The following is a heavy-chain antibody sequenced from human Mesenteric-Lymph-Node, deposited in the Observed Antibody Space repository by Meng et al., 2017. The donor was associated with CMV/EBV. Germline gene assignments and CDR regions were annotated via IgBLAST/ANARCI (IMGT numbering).Heavy chain of an antibody. CDR2: ISGSGGST. CDR1: GFTFSSYA. Sequence: GESLKISCAASGFTFSSYAMSWVRQAPGKGLEWVSVISGSGGSTYYADSVKGRFTISRDNSKNTLYLQMSSLRAEDTAVYYCAREKVASIRQSSRWTPFKPRESKQGLDFWGQGTRVTVSS. CDR3: AREKVASIRQSSRWTPFKPRESKQGLDF. J-gene: IGHJ4*02. V-gene: IGHV3-23*01. D-gene: IGHD6-13*01.